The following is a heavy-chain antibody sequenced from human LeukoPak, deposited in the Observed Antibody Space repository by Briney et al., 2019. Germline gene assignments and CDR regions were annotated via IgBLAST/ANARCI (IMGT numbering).Heavy chain of an antibody. CDR3: ANPQTFWSGWSNWFDP. V-gene: IGHV4-31*03. Sequence: SQTLSLTCTVSGGSISSGGYYWSWIRQHPGKGLEWIGYIYYSGSTYYNPSLKNRVTISVDTSKNQFSLKLSSVTAADTAVYYCANPQTFWSGWSNWFDPWGQGTLVTVSS. J-gene: IGHJ5*02. CDR1: GGSISSGGYY. CDR2: IYYSGST. D-gene: IGHD3-3*01.